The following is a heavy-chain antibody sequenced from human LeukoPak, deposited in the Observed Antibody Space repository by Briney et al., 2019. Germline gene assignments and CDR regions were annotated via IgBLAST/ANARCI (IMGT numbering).Heavy chain of an antibody. CDR1: GGSISGYN. CDR3: ARDRVRQGFFDY. CDR2: IYYSGNT. V-gene: IGHV4-59*01. J-gene: IGHJ4*02. Sequence: PSETLSLTCTLPGGSISGYNWSWVPQTPGKRLEWIGYIYYSGNTNYNPSLKSRVPISVDTSRNQLSLKLTSVTAADTAVYYCARDRVRQGFFDYWGQGALVTVSS.